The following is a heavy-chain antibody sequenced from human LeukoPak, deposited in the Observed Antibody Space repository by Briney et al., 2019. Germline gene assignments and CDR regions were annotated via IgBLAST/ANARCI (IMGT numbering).Heavy chain of an antibody. CDR1: GGSISSYY. CDR2: IYYSGST. V-gene: IGHV4-59*08. J-gene: IGHJ4*02. CDR3: ARHGIVDSSRKYYFDY. Sequence: PSETLSLTCTVSGGSISSYYWSWIRQPPGKGLEWIGYIYYSGSTNYNPFLKSRVTISVDTSKNQFSLNLNSVTAEDTAVYYCARHGIVDSSRKYYFDYWGQGTLVTVSS. D-gene: IGHD6-13*01.